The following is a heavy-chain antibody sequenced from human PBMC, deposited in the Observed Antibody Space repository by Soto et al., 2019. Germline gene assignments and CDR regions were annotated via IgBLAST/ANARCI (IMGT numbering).Heavy chain of an antibody. CDR1: GFTFNNYG. CDR2: ISDSGDTT. V-gene: IGHV3-23*01. J-gene: IGHJ6*03. D-gene: IGHD2-15*01. CDR3: ASKGAGYCSGGSCYYMGV. Sequence: EVQLLDSGGGLVQPGGSLRLSCVASGFTFNNYGVSWVRQAPGKGLEWVSSISDSGDTTYYADSMKGRFTISRDNSKNTMYLQMNSLRVEDTALYYCASKGAGYCSGGSCYYMGVWGKGTTVAVSS.